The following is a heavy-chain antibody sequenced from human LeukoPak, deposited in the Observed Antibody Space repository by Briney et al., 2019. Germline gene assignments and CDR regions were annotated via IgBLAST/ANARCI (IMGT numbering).Heavy chain of an antibody. J-gene: IGHJ3*02. V-gene: IGHV4-59*12. CDR1: GVSISDYY. Sequence: SETLSLTCTVSGVSISDYYWNWPRQPPGKGLEWIGYIYYSGRTNYNPSLKSRVSISVDTSKNQFSLKLSSVTAADTAVYYCARGPSFGTMIVVVKRRSVHAFDIWGQGTMVTVSS. D-gene: IGHD3-22*01. CDR2: IYYSGRT. CDR3: ARGPSFGTMIVVVKRRSVHAFDI.